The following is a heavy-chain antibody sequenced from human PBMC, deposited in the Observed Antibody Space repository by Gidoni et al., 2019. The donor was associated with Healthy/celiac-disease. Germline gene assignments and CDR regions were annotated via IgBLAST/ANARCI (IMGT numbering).Heavy chain of an antibody. CDR1: GVTFDDYT. J-gene: IGHJ4*02. CDR2: ISWDGGST. CDR3: AKDGRLADHFDY. D-gene: IGHD6-19*01. Sequence: EVQLVESGGVVVQPGGSLRLYCAASGVTFDDYTMHWVRHAPGKGLEWVSLISWDGGSTYYADSVKGRFTISRDNSKNSLYLQMNSLRTEDTALYYCAKDGRLADHFDYWGQGTLVTVSS. V-gene: IGHV3-43*01.